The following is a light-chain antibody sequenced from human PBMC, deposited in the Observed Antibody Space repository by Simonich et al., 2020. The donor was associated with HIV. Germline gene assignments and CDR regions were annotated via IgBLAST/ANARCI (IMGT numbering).Light chain of an antibody. J-gene: IGKJ4*01. Sequence: EIVMTQSPATLSVSPGERATFSCRASQSVTNNLAWYQQKPGQAPRLLIYGASTRATGIPVRFSGSGSGTDFTLTISSLQPEDFATYYCQQSYSTPRTFGGGTKVEIK. CDR3: QQSYSTPRT. CDR2: GAS. V-gene: IGKV3-15*01. CDR1: QSVTNN.